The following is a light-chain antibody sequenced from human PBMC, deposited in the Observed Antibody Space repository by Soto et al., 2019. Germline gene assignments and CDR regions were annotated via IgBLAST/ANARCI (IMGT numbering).Light chain of an antibody. CDR2: AAS. V-gene: IGKV1-9*01. CDR1: EGINTY. Sequence: IQLTQSPSSLSASVGDRVTITCRANEGINTYLAWYQQKPGKAPKLLIYAASTLQGGVPSRFSGSGSGTDFTLTISSLQPEDFATYYCQQLDSYPITFGKGTRLEIK. CDR3: QQLDSYPIT. J-gene: IGKJ5*01.